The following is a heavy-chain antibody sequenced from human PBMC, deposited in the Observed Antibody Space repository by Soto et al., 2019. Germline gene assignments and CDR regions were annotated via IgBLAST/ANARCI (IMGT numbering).Heavy chain of an antibody. D-gene: IGHD3-10*01. CDR2: IYPGDSDT. CDR3: ARPSLATPPGDY. J-gene: IGHJ4*02. V-gene: IGHV5-51*01. Sequence: PGESLKISCKGSGYSFTIYWIGGVRQMPGKGLEWMGIIYPGDSDTRYSPAFQGQVTFSVDNSIDTAYLGWTTLRASDSAMYYCARPSLATPPGDYWGQVTRVTVSS. CDR1: GYSFTIYW.